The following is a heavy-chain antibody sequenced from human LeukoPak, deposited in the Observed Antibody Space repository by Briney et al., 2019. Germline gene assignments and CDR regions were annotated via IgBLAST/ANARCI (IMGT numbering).Heavy chain of an antibody. V-gene: IGHV3-53*01. Sequence: PGGSLRLSCAASGLTVSSSCMSWVRQAPGKGLEGVSFIYSGGNTYYADSVKGRFTIARDNSRNTVHPQRNSLRAEDTAMYYCARRAGDYSHPYDYWGQGTLVTVSS. CDR3: ARRAGDYSHPYDY. J-gene: IGHJ4*02. CDR1: GLTVSSSC. CDR2: IYSGGNT. D-gene: IGHD3-22*01.